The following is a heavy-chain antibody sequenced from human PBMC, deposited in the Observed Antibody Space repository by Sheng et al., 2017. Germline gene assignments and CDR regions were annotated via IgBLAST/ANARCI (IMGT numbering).Heavy chain of an antibody. J-gene: IGHJ6*02. Sequence: QVQLVESGGGVVQPGRSLRLSCAASGVTFSYYGMHWVRQAPGRGLEWVSIIWNDGSEKYYADSVKGRFTISRDNSKNTVYLQMNSLRADDTAVYYCARGRVGYGMDVWGQGTTVTVSS. CDR2: IWNDGSEK. CDR1: GVTFSYYG. V-gene: IGHV3-33*01. CDR3: ARGRVGYGMDV.